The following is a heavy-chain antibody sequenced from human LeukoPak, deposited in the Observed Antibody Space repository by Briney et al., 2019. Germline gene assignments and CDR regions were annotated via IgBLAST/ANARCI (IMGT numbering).Heavy chain of an antibody. CDR3: AKDLERYYYGSGSYYHDY. Sequence: PGRSLRLFCAASGFTFSSYGMHWVRQAPGKGLEWVAVISYDGSNKYYADSVKGRFTISRDNSKNTLYLQMNSLRAEDTAVYYCAKDLERYYYGSGSYYHDYWGQGTLVTVS. V-gene: IGHV3-30*18. CDR1: GFTFSSYG. CDR2: ISYDGSNK. J-gene: IGHJ4*02. D-gene: IGHD3-10*01.